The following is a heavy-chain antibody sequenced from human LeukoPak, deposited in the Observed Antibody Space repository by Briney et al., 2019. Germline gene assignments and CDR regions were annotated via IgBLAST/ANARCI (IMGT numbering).Heavy chain of an antibody. CDR1: GGSFSIYY. V-gene: IGHV4-34*01. CDR2: IYQSGNT. J-gene: IGHJ4*02. CDR3: ARLCSGGSGTNDY. D-gene: IGHD2-15*01. Sequence: SETLSLTCAVYGGSFSIYYWSWIRRYPGKGLEWIGEIYQSGNTNYNPSLESRVTISVDTSKNQFSLKLTSVTAADTAVYYCARLCSGGSGTNDYWGQGTLVTVSS.